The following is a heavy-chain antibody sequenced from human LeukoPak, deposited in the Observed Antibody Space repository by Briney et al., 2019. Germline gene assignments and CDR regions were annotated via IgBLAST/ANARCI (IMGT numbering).Heavy chain of an antibody. CDR1: GFTFSDYY. CDR2: VSSTSIYT. Sequence: PGGSLRLSCAASGFTFSDYYMSWIRQAPGKGLEWVSYVSSTSIYTNYADSVKGRFTISRDNAKNSLFLQMNSLRAEDTAVYYCARCGGDCPNFDYWGQGTLVTVSS. D-gene: IGHD2-21*02. V-gene: IGHV3-11*03. J-gene: IGHJ4*02. CDR3: ARCGGDCPNFDY.